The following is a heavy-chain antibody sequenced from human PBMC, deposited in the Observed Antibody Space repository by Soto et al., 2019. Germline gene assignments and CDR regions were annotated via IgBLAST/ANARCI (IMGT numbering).Heavy chain of an antibody. J-gene: IGHJ4*02. V-gene: IGHV3-74*01. Sequence: GGSLRLCCAASGFTFSSYWMHWVRQVPGKGLVWVSRINSDGSSTFYADSVKGRFTISRDNAKNTLYLQMNSLRAEDTAVYYCASSLLTPFDYWGQGTLVTVSS. CDR2: INSDGSST. CDR3: ASSLLTPFDY. D-gene: IGHD7-27*01. CDR1: GFTFSSYW.